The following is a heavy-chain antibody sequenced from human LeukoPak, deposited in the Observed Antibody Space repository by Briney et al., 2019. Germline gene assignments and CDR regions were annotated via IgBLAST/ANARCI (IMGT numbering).Heavy chain of an antibody. D-gene: IGHD2-2*01. CDR1: GGSFSGYY. CDR2: INHSGST. V-gene: IGHV4-34*01. Sequence: SETLSLTCAVYGGSFSGYYWSWIRQPPGKGLEWIGEINHSGSTNYNPSLKSRVTISVDTSKNQFSLKLSSVTAADTAVYYCARTKYQLLFNWFDPWGQGTLVTVSS. CDR3: ARTKYQLLFNWFDP. J-gene: IGHJ5*02.